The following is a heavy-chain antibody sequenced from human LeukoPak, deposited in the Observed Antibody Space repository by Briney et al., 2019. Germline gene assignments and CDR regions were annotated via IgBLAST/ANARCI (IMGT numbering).Heavy chain of an antibody. J-gene: IGHJ4*02. D-gene: IGHD5-18*01. CDR1: GFTFSSYA. CDR2: ISYDGSNK. V-gene: IGHV3-30-3*01. Sequence: PGGSLRLSCAASGFTFSSYAMHWVRQAPSKGLEWVAVISYDGSNKYYADSVKGRFTISRDNSKNTLYLQMNSLRAEDTAVYYCARASTAMVDFDYWGQGTLVTVSS. CDR3: ARASTAMVDFDY.